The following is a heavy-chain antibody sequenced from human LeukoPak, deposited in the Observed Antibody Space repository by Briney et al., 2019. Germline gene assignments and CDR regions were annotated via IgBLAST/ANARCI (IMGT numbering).Heavy chain of an antibody. Sequence: QTGGSLRLSCAASGFTFSSYGMHWVRQAPGKGLEWVAFIRYDGSNKYYADSVKGRFTISRDNSKNTLYLQMNSLRAEDTAVYYCAKDGSEGYNLSVWGKGTTVTISS. CDR3: AKDGSEGYNLSV. V-gene: IGHV3-30*02. CDR2: IRYDGSNK. J-gene: IGHJ6*04. D-gene: IGHD5-24*01. CDR1: GFTFSSYG.